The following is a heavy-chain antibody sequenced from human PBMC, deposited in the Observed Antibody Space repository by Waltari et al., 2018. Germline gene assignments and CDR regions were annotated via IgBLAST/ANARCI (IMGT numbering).Heavy chain of an antibody. CDR1: GFTFSSYG. V-gene: IGHV3-7*01. Sequence: EVQLVESGGGLVQPGGSLRLSCAASGFTFSSYGMSWVRQAPGKGLEWVANIKQDGSEKYYVDSVKGRFTISRDNAKNSLYLQMNSLRAEDTAVYYCARLWLDAFDIWGQGTMVTVSS. J-gene: IGHJ3*02. CDR3: ARLWLDAFDI. CDR2: IKQDGSEK. D-gene: IGHD3-22*01.